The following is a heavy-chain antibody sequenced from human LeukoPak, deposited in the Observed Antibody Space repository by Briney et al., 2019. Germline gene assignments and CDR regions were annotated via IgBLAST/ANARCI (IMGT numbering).Heavy chain of an antibody. CDR3: ARGYSSSGSGFDY. Sequence: PSETLSLTCTVSGGSFSGYYWSWIRQPPGKGLEWIGEINHSGSTNYNPSLKSRVTISVDTSKNQFSLKLSSVTAADTAVYYCARGYSSSGSGFDYWGQGTLVTVSS. CDR2: INHSGST. CDR1: GGSFSGYY. J-gene: IGHJ4*02. D-gene: IGHD6-13*01. V-gene: IGHV4-34*01.